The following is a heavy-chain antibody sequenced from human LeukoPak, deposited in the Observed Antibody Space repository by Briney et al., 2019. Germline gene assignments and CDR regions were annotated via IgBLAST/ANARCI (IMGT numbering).Heavy chain of an antibody. J-gene: IGHJ4*02. V-gene: IGHV4-4*07. CDR1: GGSINNYY. D-gene: IGHD3-10*01. CDR3: ARGGVAAKYYFDY. CDR2: IYTRGST. Sequence: PSETLSLTCTVSGGSINNYYWSWIRQPAGKGLEWIGRIYTRGSTNYNPSLRSRVTLSVDTSKNQFSLKLSSVTAADTAVYYCARGGVAAKYYFDYWGPGTLVTVSS.